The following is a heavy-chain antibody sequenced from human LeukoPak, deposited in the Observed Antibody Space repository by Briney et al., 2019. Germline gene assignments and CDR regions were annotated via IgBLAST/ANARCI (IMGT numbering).Heavy chain of an antibody. CDR3: AKDQYQLLASGGMDV. D-gene: IGHD2-2*01. J-gene: IGHJ6*04. V-gene: IGHV3-9*01. CDR1: GLTFDDYA. CDR2: ISWNSGSI. Sequence: PGGSLRLSCAASGLTFDDYAMHWVRQAPGKGLEWVSGISWNSGSIGYADSVKGRFTISRDNAKNSLYLQMNSLRAEDTALYYCAKDQYQLLASGGMDVWGKGTTVTVSS.